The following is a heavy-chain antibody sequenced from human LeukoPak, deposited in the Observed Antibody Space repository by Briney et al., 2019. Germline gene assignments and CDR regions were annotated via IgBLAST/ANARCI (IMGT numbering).Heavy chain of an antibody. Sequence: VGSLRLSCAASGFTFSSYSMNWVRQAPGKGLEWVSSISSSSSYIYYADSVKGRFTISRDNAKNSLYLQMNSLRAEDTAVYYCARDEIVVVTAIGYYGMDVWGQGTTVTVSS. V-gene: IGHV3-21*01. CDR3: ARDEIVVVTAIGYYGMDV. D-gene: IGHD2-21*02. CDR1: GFTFSSYS. J-gene: IGHJ6*02. CDR2: ISSSSSYI.